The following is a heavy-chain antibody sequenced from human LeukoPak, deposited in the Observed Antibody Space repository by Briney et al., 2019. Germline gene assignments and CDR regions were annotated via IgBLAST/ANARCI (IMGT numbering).Heavy chain of an antibody. Sequence: GGSLRLSCAAYAFTFSSYAMGWVSQDPGKGLEWVSAISSGGGSTYYADSVKGRFTTSRDNSKNTLYLQMNSLRAEDTAVYYCAKAAGYYDSSGYYLLDYWGQGTLVTVSS. CDR2: ISSGGGST. D-gene: IGHD3-22*01. CDR1: AFTFSSYA. CDR3: AKAAGYYDSSGYYLLDY. V-gene: IGHV3-23*01. J-gene: IGHJ4*02.